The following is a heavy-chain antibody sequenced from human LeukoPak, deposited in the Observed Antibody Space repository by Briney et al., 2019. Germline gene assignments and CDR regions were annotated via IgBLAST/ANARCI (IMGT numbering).Heavy chain of an antibody. D-gene: IGHD3-22*01. Sequence: ASVTVPCKASGYTFTSYGISWVRQAPGQGLEWMGWISAYNGNTNYAQKLQGRVTMTTDTSTSTAYMELRSLRSDDTAVYYCARDALDYYDSSGVDYWGQGTLVTVSS. V-gene: IGHV1-18*01. CDR2: ISAYNGNT. CDR3: ARDALDYYDSSGVDY. CDR1: GYTFTSYG. J-gene: IGHJ4*02.